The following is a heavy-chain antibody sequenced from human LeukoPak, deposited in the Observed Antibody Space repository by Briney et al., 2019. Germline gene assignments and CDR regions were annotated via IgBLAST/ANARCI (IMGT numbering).Heavy chain of an antibody. CDR2: ISGSGSGT. CDR3: ASISYSSGSYGGY. V-gene: IGHV3-23*01. J-gene: IGHJ4*02. CDR1: GLTFNTYD. D-gene: IGHD6-19*01. Sequence: GGSLRLSCVASGLTFNTYDMSWVRQAPGNGLEWVSIISGSGSGTYYADSVKGRFTISRDNSKNTVYLQMNSLRAEDTSVYYCASISYSSGSYGGYWGQGTLVTVSS.